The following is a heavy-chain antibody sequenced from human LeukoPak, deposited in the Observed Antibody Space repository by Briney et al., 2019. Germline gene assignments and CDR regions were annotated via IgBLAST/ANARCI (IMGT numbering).Heavy chain of an antibody. D-gene: IGHD4-17*01. J-gene: IGHJ4*02. CDR3: ARRNYGDYGFDY. Sequence: SQTLSLTCTVSGGSISSGDYYWSWIRQPPGKGLEWIGYIYYSGSTYYNPSLKSRVTISVDTSKNQFSLKLGSVTAADTAVYYCARRNYGDYGFDYWGQGTLVTVSS. CDR1: GGSISSGDYY. CDR2: IYYSGST. V-gene: IGHV4-30-4*01.